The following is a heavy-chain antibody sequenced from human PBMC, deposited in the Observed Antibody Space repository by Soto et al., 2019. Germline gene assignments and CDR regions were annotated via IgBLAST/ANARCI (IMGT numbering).Heavy chain of an antibody. CDR2: IKQDGTEK. J-gene: IGHJ6*02. Sequence: EVQLVESGGGLVQPGGSLRLSCAASGFTFSSYWMTWVRQAPGKGLEWVAYIKQDGTEKNYVDSVKGRFTISRDNAKNSLYLQMNSLRAEDTAVYYCARARSRGDGWGQGNTVIVSS. CDR1: GFTFSSYW. D-gene: IGHD2-2*01. CDR3: ARARSRGDG. V-gene: IGHV3-7*05.